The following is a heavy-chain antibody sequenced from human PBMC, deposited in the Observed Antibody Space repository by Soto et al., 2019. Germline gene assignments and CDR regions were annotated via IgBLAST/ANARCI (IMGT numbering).Heavy chain of an antibody. J-gene: IGHJ3*02. CDR1: GFTFDDYA. CDR2: ISWNSGSI. V-gene: IGHV3-9*01. Sequence: EVQLVESGGGLVQPGRSLRLSCAASGFTFDDYAMHWVRQAPGKGLEWVAGISWNSGSIGYADSVKGRFTISRDNAKNSLFLQMNSLRAVDTALYYCAKTILDYGDYQDALNAFDIWGQGTMVTVSS. D-gene: IGHD4-17*01. CDR3: AKTILDYGDYQDALNAFDI.